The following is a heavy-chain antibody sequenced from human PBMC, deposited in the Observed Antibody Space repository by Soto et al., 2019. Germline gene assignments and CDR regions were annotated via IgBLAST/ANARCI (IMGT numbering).Heavy chain of an antibody. V-gene: IGHV4-34*01. CDR1: GGSFSGYY. J-gene: IGHJ5*02. D-gene: IGHD6-13*01. Sequence: QVQLQQWGAGLLKPSETLSLTCAVYGGSFSGYYWSWIRQPPGKGLEWIGEINHSGSTNYNPSLKSLVTISEDTSKNQCSLKQSPVTAADTAGDYCARKRHPDLSAAAGRRNWFDPWGQGTLVTVSS. CDR2: INHSGST. CDR3: ARKRHPDLSAAAGRRNWFDP.